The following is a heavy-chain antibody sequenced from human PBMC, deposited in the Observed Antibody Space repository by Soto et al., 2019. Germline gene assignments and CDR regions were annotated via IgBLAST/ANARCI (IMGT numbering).Heavy chain of an antibody. Sequence: ASVKVSCKASGYTFTSYAMHCVRQAPGQRLEWMGWINAGNGNTKYSQKFQGRVTITRDTSASTAYMELSSLRSEDTAVYYCARDPTYDFWSGYQNTYYFAYWGQGTLVTVSS. CDR1: GYTFTSYA. CDR2: INAGNGNT. D-gene: IGHD3-3*01. V-gene: IGHV1-3*01. J-gene: IGHJ4*02. CDR3: ARDPTYDFWSGYQNTYYFAY.